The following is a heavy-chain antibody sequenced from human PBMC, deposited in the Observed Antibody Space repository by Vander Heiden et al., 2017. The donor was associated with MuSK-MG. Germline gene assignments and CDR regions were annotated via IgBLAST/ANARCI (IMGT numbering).Heavy chain of an antibody. Sequence: EVQLLESGGGLVQPGGSLRPSCAASGFTFSSYARSWVRQAPGKGLDWVSSISGSGGSTYYADSVKGRFTISRDNSKNTLSLQMNSLRAEDTAVYYCAKYSSSWFPTLTFDYWGQGTLVTVSS. D-gene: IGHD6-13*01. V-gene: IGHV3-23*01. J-gene: IGHJ4*02. CDR3: AKYSSSWFPTLTFDY. CDR2: ISGSGGST. CDR1: GFTFSSYA.